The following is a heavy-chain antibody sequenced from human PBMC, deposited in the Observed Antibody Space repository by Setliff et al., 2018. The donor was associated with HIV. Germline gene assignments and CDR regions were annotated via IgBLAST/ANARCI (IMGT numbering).Heavy chain of an antibody. Sequence: GASVKVSCKASGYTFSNYGITWVRQAPGQGLEWMGWITSYNGNTNYAKKFKGRVTMTTDTSTSIAYMELKSLRSEDTAVYYCARDHHSGRGSNFPWYSDLWDRGTLVTVSS. D-gene: IGHD1-26*01. CDR3: ARDHHSGRGSNFPWYSDL. V-gene: IGHV1-18*01. J-gene: IGHJ2*01. CDR1: GYTFSNYG. CDR2: ITSYNGNT.